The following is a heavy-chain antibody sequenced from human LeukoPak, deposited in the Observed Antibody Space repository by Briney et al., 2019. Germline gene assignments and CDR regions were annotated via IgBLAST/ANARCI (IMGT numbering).Heavy chain of an antibody. CDR3: ARILRYFDWLLGDYYGMDV. Sequence: ASVKVSCKASGYTFTSYDINWVRQATGQGLEWMGWMNPNSGNTGYAQKFQGRATMTRNTSISTAYMELSSLRSEDTAVYYCARILRYFDWLLGDYYGMDVWGQGTTVTVSS. V-gene: IGHV1-8*01. J-gene: IGHJ6*02. D-gene: IGHD3-9*01. CDR1: GYTFTSYD. CDR2: MNPNSGNT.